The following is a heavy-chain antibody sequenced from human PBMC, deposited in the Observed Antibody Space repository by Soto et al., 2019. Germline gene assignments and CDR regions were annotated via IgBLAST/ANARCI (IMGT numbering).Heavy chain of an antibody. J-gene: IGHJ4*02. Sequence: PGGSLRLSCAASGFTFSSYGMHWVRQAPGKGLEWVAVISYDGSNKYYADSVKGRFTISRDNSKNTLYLQMNSLRAEDTAVYYCAILTFAAARPYFAYWGQGTLVTVSS. V-gene: IGHV3-30*03. CDR2: ISYDGSNK. CDR1: GFTFSSYG. D-gene: IGHD6-13*01. CDR3: AILTFAAARPYFAY.